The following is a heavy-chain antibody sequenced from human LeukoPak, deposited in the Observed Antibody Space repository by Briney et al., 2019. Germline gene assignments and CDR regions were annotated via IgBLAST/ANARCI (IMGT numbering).Heavy chain of an antibody. Sequence: GGSLRLSCEASGFSFSAAWMTWVRQAPGKGLEWVATIKNDGSDKYYVDSVEGRFTLSRDNAKNLVYLQMNSLRVEDTAVYYCVNLGYSDRGQGTLVTVSS. V-gene: IGHV3-7*01. CDR1: GFSFSAAW. CDR2: IKNDGSDK. CDR3: VNLGYSD. D-gene: IGHD5-12*01. J-gene: IGHJ4*02.